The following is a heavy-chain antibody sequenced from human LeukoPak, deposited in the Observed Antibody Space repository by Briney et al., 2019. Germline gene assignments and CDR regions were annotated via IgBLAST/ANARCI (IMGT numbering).Heavy chain of an antibody. CDR2: IYSGGST. D-gene: IGHD5-24*01. Sequence: HPGGSPRLSCAASGFTVSSNYMSWPRQAPGKGLEWVSVIYSGGSTYYADSVNGRFTISRDNSKNTMYLQMNSLRAEDTVVYYCARGGVEMATVYFDYWGQGTLVTVSS. V-gene: IGHV3-66*01. CDR3: ARGGVEMATVYFDY. CDR1: GFTVSSNY. J-gene: IGHJ4*02.